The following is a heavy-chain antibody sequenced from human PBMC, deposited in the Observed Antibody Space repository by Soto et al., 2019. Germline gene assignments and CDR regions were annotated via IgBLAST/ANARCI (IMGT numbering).Heavy chain of an antibody. V-gene: IGHV4-59*08. D-gene: IGHD3-10*01. CDR2: INYSGGT. CDR1: GGSLRRYY. Sequence: QVQLQESGPRLVKPSETLSLTCTVSGGSLRRYYCSWFRQPPGKGLAWVGYINYSGGTFYNPSLKSGVTMSVDTSNNQYSRMVNSVTATDTAVYYCARQGFGELHGLVDVWGQGNTVTVSS. CDR3: ARQGFGELHGLVDV. J-gene: IGHJ6*02.